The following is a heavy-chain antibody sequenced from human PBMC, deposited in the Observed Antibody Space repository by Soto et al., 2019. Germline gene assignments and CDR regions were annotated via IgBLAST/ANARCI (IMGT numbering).Heavy chain of an antibody. D-gene: IGHD4-4*01. J-gene: IGHJ6*02. V-gene: IGHV5-10-1*01. Sequence: PGESLKISCKGSGYSFTSYWISWVRQMPGKGLEWMGRIDPSDSYTNYSPSFQGHVTISADKSISTAYLQWSSLKASDTAMYYCARHVNSYSNDYYYGMDVWGQGTTVTGSS. CDR1: GYSFTSYW. CDR2: IDPSDSYT. CDR3: ARHVNSYSNDYYYGMDV.